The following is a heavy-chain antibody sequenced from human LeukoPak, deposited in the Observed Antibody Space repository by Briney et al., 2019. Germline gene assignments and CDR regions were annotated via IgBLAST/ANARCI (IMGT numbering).Heavy chain of an antibody. Sequence: GGSLRLSCAASEFTFSSYDMHWVRQGTGKGLEWVSAIDTAGYTYYPGSVKGRFTISRENAKNSLYLQMNSLRAEDTAVYYCARAYYYGSGSYFEYWGQGTLVTVSS. CDR3: ARAYYYGSGSYFEY. J-gene: IGHJ4*02. V-gene: IGHV3-13*01. CDR1: EFTFSSYD. D-gene: IGHD3-10*01. CDR2: IDTAGYT.